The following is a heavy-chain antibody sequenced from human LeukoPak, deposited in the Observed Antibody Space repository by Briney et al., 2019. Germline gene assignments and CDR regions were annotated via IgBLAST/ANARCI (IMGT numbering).Heavy chain of an antibody. Sequence: SETLSLSCTVSGGSIITYYWSWIRQPAGKGLEWIGRIYSSGRTNYHPSLESRLTILLQTSKNQFSLKLTSVTAADTAVYYCARGGPNWFDPWGQGTLVTVSS. CDR3: ARGGPNWFDP. CDR2: IYSSGRT. CDR1: GGSIITYY. J-gene: IGHJ5*02. V-gene: IGHV4-4*07.